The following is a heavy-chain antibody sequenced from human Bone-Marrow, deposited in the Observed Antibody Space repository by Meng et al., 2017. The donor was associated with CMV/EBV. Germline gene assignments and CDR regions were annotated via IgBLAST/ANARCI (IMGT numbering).Heavy chain of an antibody. J-gene: IGHJ6*02. CDR1: DDSISSSNYY. D-gene: IGHD3-22*01. Sequence: SETLSLTCTVSDDSISSSNYYWGWIRQPPGKGLEWIGTMVYSGRTNYNPSLKSRVTISADTSKNQFSLNLRSVTAADTAVYYCARDTKLGYYSDSSGYFAPRYSGMDVWGQGTTVTVSS. CDR2: MVYSGRT. V-gene: IGHV4-39*07. CDR3: ARDTKLGYYSDSSGYFAPRYSGMDV.